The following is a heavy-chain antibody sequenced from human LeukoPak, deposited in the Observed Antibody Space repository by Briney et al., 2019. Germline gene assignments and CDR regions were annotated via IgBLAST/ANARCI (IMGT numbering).Heavy chain of an antibody. V-gene: IGHV3-11*01. CDR3: ARAREHVDY. CDR1: GFTFSDYY. J-gene: IGHJ4*02. CDR2: ISSSDYRT. Sequence: GGSLRLSCAASGFTFSDYYMTWIRQAPGKGLEWVSYISSSDYRTNYADSLKGRFTVSRDNAKNSLYLQMNSLSAEDTAVYYCARAREHVDYWGQGTLVTVSS. D-gene: IGHD1/OR15-1a*01.